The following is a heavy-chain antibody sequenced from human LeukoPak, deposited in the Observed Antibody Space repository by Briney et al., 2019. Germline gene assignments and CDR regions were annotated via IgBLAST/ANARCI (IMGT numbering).Heavy chain of an antibody. CDR3: ARETYTKHAFDI. V-gene: IGHV4-59*11. Sequence: SETLSLTCTVSGGSISSHYWSWIRQPPGKGLEWIGYIYYSGNTNYNPSLKSRVTISVDTSKNQFSLKLSSVTAADTAVYYCARETYTKHAFDIWGQGTMVTVSS. CDR1: GGSISSHY. J-gene: IGHJ3*02. CDR2: IYYSGNT. D-gene: IGHD4-11*01.